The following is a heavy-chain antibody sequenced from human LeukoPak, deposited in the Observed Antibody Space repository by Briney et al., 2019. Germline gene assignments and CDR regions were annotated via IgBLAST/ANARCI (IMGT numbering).Heavy chain of an antibody. Sequence: GGSLRLSCAASGFTFRSYWMTWVRQYPGKGLEWVANIKQDGSETYYADSVKGRFTISRDNAKRSLYLQMNSLRAEDTAVYYCAREPAGGGSGWSLASWGQGTLVTVSS. CDR1: GFTFRSYW. CDR3: AREPAGGGSGWSLAS. V-gene: IGHV3-7*01. D-gene: IGHD6-19*01. J-gene: IGHJ5*02. CDR2: IKQDGSET.